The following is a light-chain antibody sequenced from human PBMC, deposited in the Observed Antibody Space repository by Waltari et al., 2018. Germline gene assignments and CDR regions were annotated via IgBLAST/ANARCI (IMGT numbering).Light chain of an antibody. J-gene: IGLJ1*01. CDR1: SSNIRAGYD. CDR3: QSYDSGYV. CDR2: ANV. Sequence: QSVLTQPPSVSGAPGQSVTISCTGSSSNIRAGYDVHWYQQFPGTAPRLVIYANVNRPSGVPDRFSGSRSGTSAYLAITGLQAEDEADYFCQSYDSGYVFGTGTKVTVL. V-gene: IGLV1-40*01.